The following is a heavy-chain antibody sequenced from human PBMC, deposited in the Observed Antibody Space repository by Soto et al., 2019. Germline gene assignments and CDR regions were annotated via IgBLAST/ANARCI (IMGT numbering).Heavy chain of an antibody. CDR2: ISYDESDK. CDR1: GFTSRSYA. CDR3: ARDLSVAGPGY. J-gene: IGHJ4*02. Sequence: GGSLRLSCAASGFTSRSYAMHWVRQAPGKGLEWVAVISYDESDKYYADSLKGRFTISRDNSKNTLYLQMNSLRGEDTAVYYCARDLSVAGPGYWGQGTLVTVSS. V-gene: IGHV3-30*03. D-gene: IGHD6-19*01.